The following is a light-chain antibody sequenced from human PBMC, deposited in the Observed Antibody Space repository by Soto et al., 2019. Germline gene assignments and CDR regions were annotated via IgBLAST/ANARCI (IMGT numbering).Light chain of an antibody. CDR1: RDIVTS. V-gene: IGKV1-39*01. CDR2: AAS. CDR3: QQSYSSRT. J-gene: IGKJ1*01. Sequence: DIQMTQSPSSLSESVGDRVIITCRASRDIVTSLNWYQQHPGKGPKILIYAASTLQRGVPSRFSGSGSGTDFNLTISRLQPEDYAPYYCQQSYSSRTFGQGTTVEIK.